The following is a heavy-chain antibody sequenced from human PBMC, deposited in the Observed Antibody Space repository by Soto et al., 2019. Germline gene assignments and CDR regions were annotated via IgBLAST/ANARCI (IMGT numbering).Heavy chain of an antibody. Sequence: GGSLRLSCAASGFTFSSYGMHWVRQAPGKGLEWVAVISYDGSNKYYADSVKGRFTISRDNSKNTLYLQMNSLRAEDTAVYYCAKEYPIVEMATINAFDIWGQGTMVTVSS. CDR1: GFTFSSYG. D-gene: IGHD5-12*01. J-gene: IGHJ3*02. V-gene: IGHV3-30*18. CDR3: AKEYPIVEMATINAFDI. CDR2: ISYDGSNK.